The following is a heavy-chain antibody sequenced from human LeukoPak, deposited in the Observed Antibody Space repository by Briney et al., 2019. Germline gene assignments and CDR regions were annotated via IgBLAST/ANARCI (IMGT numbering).Heavy chain of an antibody. CDR1: GGSFSSYF. D-gene: IGHD3-16*02. J-gene: IGHJ4*02. Sequence: PSETLSLTCSVSGGSFSSYFWSWVRHPAGKGLEWIGRIYPSGNTYYNPSLKSRVTISVDTSKNQFSLKLSSVTAADTAVYYCARTVRGVIVIDYWGQGTLVTVSS. V-gene: IGHV4-4*07. CDR2: IYPSGNT. CDR3: ARTVRGVIVIDY.